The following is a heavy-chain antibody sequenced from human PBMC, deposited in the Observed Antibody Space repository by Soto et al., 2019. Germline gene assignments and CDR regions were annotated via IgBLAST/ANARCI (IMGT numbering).Heavy chain of an antibody. Sequence: SETLSLTCAVYGGSFSGCYWSWIRQPPGKGLEWIGEINHSGSTNYNPSLKSRVTISVDTSKNQFSLKLSSVTAADTAVYYCARVNSTVKYFDYWGQGTLVTVSS. J-gene: IGHJ4*02. CDR1: GGSFSGCY. V-gene: IGHV4-34*01. CDR2: INHSGST. D-gene: IGHD4-17*01. CDR3: ARVNSTVKYFDY.